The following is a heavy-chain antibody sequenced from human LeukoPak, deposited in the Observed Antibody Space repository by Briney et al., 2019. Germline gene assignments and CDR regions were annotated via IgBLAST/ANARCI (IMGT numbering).Heavy chain of an antibody. CDR1: GFTFSSYE. CDR2: ISSSGSTI. D-gene: IGHD4-23*01. J-gene: IGHJ4*02. CDR3: AQGDGGNSAY. Sequence: GGSLRLSCAASGFTFSSYEMNWVRQALGKGLEWVSYISSSGSTIYYADSVKGRFTISRDNAKNSLYLQMNSLRAEDTAVYYCAQGDGGNSAYWGQGTLVTVSS. V-gene: IGHV3-48*03.